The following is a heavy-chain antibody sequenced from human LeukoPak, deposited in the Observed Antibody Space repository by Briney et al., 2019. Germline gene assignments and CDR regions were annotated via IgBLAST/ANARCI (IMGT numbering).Heavy chain of an antibody. Sequence: SVKVSCKAAGGTFSSNAISWVRQAPGQGLEWMGGIIPIFGTPNYAHNFQDRVAITADESTSTAYMELSALRSEDTAVYYCANRGGGGIGMGILGSYDFWGQGTLVTVSS. J-gene: IGHJ4*02. D-gene: IGHD6-13*01. CDR1: GGTFSSNA. V-gene: IGHV1-69*01. CDR2: IIPIFGTP. CDR3: ANRGGGGIGMGILGSYDF.